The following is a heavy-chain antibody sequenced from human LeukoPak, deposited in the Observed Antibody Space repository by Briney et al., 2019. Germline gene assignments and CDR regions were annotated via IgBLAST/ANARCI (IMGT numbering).Heavy chain of an antibody. V-gene: IGHV3-64*01. Sequence: GGSLRLSCAASGVTFSDYAMHWVRQAPGKGLEYVSAISHNGGSTYYAHSVKGRFTISRDNSKNTLYLQLGSLRDEDMAVYYCARERRFCTSTSCYCFFDYWGQGTLVTVSS. J-gene: IGHJ4*02. CDR2: ISHNGGST. CDR3: ARERRFCTSTSCYCFFDY. D-gene: IGHD2-2*01. CDR1: GVTFSDYA.